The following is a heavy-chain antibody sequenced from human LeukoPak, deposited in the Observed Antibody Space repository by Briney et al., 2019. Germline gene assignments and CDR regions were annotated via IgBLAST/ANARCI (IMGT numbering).Heavy chain of an antibody. J-gene: IGHJ4*02. CDR1: GFTVSSNY. CDR3: AKRNTMIRGGPCFDH. V-gene: IGHV3-53*01. CDR2: IYSGGST. Sequence: GGSLRLSCAASGFTVSSNYMSWVRQAPGKGLEWVSIIYSGGSTYYADSVKGRFTISRDNSKNTLYLQMNDLRPEDTAKYYCAKRNTMIRGGPCFDHWGQGLLVTVSS. D-gene: IGHD3-10*01.